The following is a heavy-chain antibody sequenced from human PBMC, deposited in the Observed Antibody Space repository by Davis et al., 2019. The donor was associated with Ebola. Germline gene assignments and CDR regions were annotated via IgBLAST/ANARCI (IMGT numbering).Heavy chain of an antibody. CDR2: IIPIFGTA. J-gene: IGHJ6*02. CDR1: GGTFSSYA. D-gene: IGHD3-22*01. CDR3: ARDLGRGYYDSSGYRPDV. Sequence: SVKVSCKASGGTFSSYAISWVRQAPGQGLEWMGGIIPIFGTANYAQKFQGRVTITADESTSTAYMELSSLRSEDTAVYYCARDLGRGYYDSSGYRPDVWGQGTTVTVSS. V-gene: IGHV1-69*13.